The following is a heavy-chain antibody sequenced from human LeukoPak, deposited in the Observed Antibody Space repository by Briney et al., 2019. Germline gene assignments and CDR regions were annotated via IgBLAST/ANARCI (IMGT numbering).Heavy chain of an antibody. CDR3: ARLTYRAIDY. CDR2: IYSGGST. V-gene: IGHV3-66*04. CDR1: GFTVSSNY. Sequence: GGPLRLSCAASGFTVSSNYMIWVRQAPGKGLEWVSIIYSGGSTYYTDYVKGSFTISRDNSKNTLYLQMNSLRAEDTAVYYCARLTYRAIDYWGQGTLVTVSS. D-gene: IGHD1-20*01. J-gene: IGHJ4*02.